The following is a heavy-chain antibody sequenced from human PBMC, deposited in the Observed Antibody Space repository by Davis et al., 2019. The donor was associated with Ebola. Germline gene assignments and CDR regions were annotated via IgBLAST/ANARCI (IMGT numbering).Heavy chain of an antibody. Sequence: PSETLSLTCTVSGGSVSSGSYYWSWIRQPPGKGLEWIGYIYYRGSTNYNPSLKSRVTISVDTSKNQFSLKLSSVTAADTAVYYCARPSGYCSSTSCYTAASAFDIWGQGTMVTVSS. D-gene: IGHD2-2*02. CDR2: IYYRGST. CDR3: ARPSGYCSSTSCYTAASAFDI. J-gene: IGHJ3*02. V-gene: IGHV4-61*01. CDR1: GGSVSSGSYY.